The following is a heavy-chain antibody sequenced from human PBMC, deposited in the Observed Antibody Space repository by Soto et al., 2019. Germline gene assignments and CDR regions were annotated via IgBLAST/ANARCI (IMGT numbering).Heavy chain of an antibody. V-gene: IGHV1-2*02. CDR1: GYTFTGYY. Sequence: ASVKVSCKASGYTFTGYYIHWVRQAPGQGLEWMGGINPNSGGTNYAQKFQGRVTMTRDTSISTAYMELSRLRSDDTAVYYCARADPDASVGYWGQGTLVTVSS. CDR3: ARADPDASVGY. CDR2: INPNSGGT. J-gene: IGHJ4*02. D-gene: IGHD2-15*01.